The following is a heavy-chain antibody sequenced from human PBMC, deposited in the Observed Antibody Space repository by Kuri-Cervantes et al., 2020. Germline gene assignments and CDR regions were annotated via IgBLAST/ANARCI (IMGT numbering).Heavy chain of an antibody. Sequence: ASVKVSCKSTVYTFTSYAMNWVRQAPGQGLEWKGWINTNTGNPTYAQGFTGRFVFSLDTSVSMAYLQISTLNAEDTAVYYCAREGAGGYDPLYYFDYWGQGTLVTVSS. D-gene: IGHD5-12*01. J-gene: IGHJ4*02. CDR2: INTNTGNP. CDR1: VYTFTSYA. V-gene: IGHV7-4-1*04. CDR3: AREGAGGYDPLYYFDY.